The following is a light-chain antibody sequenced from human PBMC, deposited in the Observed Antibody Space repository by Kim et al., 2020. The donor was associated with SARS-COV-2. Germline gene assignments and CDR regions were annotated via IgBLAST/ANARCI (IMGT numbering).Light chain of an antibody. J-gene: IGKJ2*01. V-gene: IGKV1-NL1*01. CDR3: QQYSTTPYT. CDR2: ATA. CDR1: QDITNS. Sequence: DIQMTQSPSSLSASVGDGITITCRASQDITNSLAWYQQKPGRAPKLLLYATATLESGVPSRFSGCGSGTDFTLTISSLQPEDFATYFCQQYSTTPYTFGQGTKLEI.